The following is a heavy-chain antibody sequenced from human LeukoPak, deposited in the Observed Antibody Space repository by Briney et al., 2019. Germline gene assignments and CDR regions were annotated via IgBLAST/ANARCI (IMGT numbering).Heavy chain of an antibody. CDR1: GYTFTGYY. CDR3: ARGTMIVVVITTPFDY. Sequence: GASVKVSCKASGYTFTGYYMHWVRQAPGQGLEWMGWINPNSGGTNYAQKFQGRVTMTRDTSISTAYMELSRLRSDDTAVYYCARGTMIVVVITTPFDYWGQGTLVTVSS. V-gene: IGHV1-2*02. J-gene: IGHJ4*02. CDR2: INPNSGGT. D-gene: IGHD3-22*01.